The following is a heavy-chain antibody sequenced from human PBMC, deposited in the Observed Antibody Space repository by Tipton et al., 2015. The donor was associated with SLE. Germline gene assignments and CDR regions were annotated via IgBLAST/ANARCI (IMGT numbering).Heavy chain of an antibody. V-gene: IGHV4-59*12. CDR2: ISYRGST. J-gene: IGHJ5*02. CDR3: ANITIAAPGWFDP. CDR1: GGSISPYY. D-gene: IGHD1-14*01. Sequence: TLSLTCTVSGGSISPYYWSWVRQPPGKGLEWIGDISYRGSTNYNPSLMSRVTMSADTSKNQFYLKLTSVTAADTAIYYCANITIAAPGWFDPWGQGTLVTVSS.